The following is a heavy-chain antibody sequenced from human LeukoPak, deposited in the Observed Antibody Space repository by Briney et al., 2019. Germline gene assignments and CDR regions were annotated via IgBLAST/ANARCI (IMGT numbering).Heavy chain of an antibody. CDR1: GFTFSGSA. D-gene: IGHD1-1*01. CDR3: ARDPSQTGTLPSDI. V-gene: IGHV3-30-3*01. Sequence: PGGSLRLSCVVSGFTFSGSAVHWVRQAPGKGLEWVAVISYDGSNKYYADSVKGRFTISRDNSKNTLYLQMNSLRAEDTAVYYCARDPSQTGTLPSDIWGQGTMVTVSS. CDR2: ISYDGSNK. J-gene: IGHJ3*02.